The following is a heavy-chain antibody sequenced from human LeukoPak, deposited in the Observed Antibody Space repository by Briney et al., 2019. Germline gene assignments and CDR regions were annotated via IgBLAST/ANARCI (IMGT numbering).Heavy chain of an antibody. J-gene: IGHJ6*02. V-gene: IGHV4-34*01. CDR1: GGSFSGYY. CDR2: INHSGST. D-gene: IGHD3-3*01. Sequence: PSETLSLTCAVYGGSFSGYYWSWIRQPPGKGLEWIGEINHSGSTNYNPSLKSRVTISVDTSKNQFSLKLSSVTAAVTAVYYCARVSGFWSGYWYYYYGMDVWGQGTTVTVSS. CDR3: ARVSGFWSGYWYYYYGMDV.